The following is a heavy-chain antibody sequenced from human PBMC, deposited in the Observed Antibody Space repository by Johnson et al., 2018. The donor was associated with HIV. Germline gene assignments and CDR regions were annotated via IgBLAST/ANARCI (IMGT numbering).Heavy chain of an antibody. CDR3: ARVGQQSNAFDI. CDR1: GFTFSDHY. V-gene: IGHV3-72*01. J-gene: IGHJ3*02. CDR2: TRNKANSYTT. D-gene: IGHD6-13*01. Sequence: MLLVESGGGVVQPGGSLRLSCAASGFTFSDHYMDWVRQAPGKGLEWVGRTRNKANSYTTEYAASVKGRFTISRDDSKNSLYLQMNSLKTEDTAVYYCARVGQQSNAFDIWGQGTMVTVSS.